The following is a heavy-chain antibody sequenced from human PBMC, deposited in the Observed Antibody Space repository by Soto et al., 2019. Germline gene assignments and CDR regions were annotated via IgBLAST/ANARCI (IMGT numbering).Heavy chain of an antibody. V-gene: IGHV3-21*01. D-gene: IGHD3-9*01. J-gene: IGHJ6*02. CDR2: ISSSSSYI. Sequence: EVQLVESGGGLVKPGGSLRLSCAASGFTFSSYSMNWVRQAPGKGLEWVSSISSSSSYIYYADSVKGRFTISRDNAKNPLYLQMNGLRAEDTAVYYCARDGADILTGYYYYYGMDVWGQGTTVTVSS. CDR3: ARDGADILTGYYYYYGMDV. CDR1: GFTFSSYS.